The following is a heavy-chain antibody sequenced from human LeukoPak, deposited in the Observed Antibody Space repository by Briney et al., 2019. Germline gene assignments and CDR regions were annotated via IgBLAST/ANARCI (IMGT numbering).Heavy chain of an antibody. CDR3: ARDGEPRYWGSGYYYGMDV. V-gene: IGHV3-23*01. Sequence: GGSLRLSCAASGFNFGTYAMNWVRQAPGKGLEWVSSISGSAGSTYYADSVKGRFTISRNNSKNTLSLQMNSLRADDTAVYYCARDGEPRYWGSGYYYGMDVWGQGATVTVSS. J-gene: IGHJ6*02. CDR2: ISGSAGST. D-gene: IGHD7-27*01. CDR1: GFNFGTYA.